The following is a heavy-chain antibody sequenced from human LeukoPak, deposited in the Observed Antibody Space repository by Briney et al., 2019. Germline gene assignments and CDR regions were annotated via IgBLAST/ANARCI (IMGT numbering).Heavy chain of an antibody. CDR1: GFTFTSSA. CDR2: IVVGSGNT. Sequence: SVKVSCKASGFTFTSSAVQWVRQARGQRLEWIGWIVVGSGNTNYAQKFQERVTITRDMSTSTAYMELSSLRSEDTAVYYCAAYCSSTSCYSQFGYWGQGTLVTVSS. V-gene: IGHV1-58*01. CDR3: AAYCSSTSCYSQFGY. J-gene: IGHJ4*02. D-gene: IGHD2-2*01.